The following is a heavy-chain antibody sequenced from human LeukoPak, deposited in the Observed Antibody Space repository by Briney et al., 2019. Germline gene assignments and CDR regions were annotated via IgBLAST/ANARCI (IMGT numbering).Heavy chain of an antibody. V-gene: IGHV4-39*07. CDR2: IYYSGST. D-gene: IGHD3-22*01. CDR1: GGSISSSSYY. CDR3: ARSDPPLYYYDSSGYAFDI. J-gene: IGHJ3*02. Sequence: PSETLSLTCTVSGGSISSSSYYWGWIRQPPGKGLEWIGSIYYSGSTYYNPSLKSRVTISVDTSKNQFSLKLSSVTAADTAVYYCARSDPPLYYYDSSGYAFDIWGQGTMVTVSS.